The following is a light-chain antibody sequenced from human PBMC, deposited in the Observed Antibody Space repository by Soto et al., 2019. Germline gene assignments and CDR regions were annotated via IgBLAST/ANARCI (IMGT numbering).Light chain of an antibody. CDR2: DAF. CDR1: QSVSRY. J-gene: IGKJ5*01. V-gene: IGKV3-11*01. Sequence: EIVLTQSPVTLSLSPGERATLSCRASQSVSRYLAWYQQKPDQAPRLLIYDAFNRATGIPARFSGSGSGTDFTLTISSLEPEDFVVYYCQQRSNWPITFGQGTRWRL. CDR3: QQRSNWPIT.